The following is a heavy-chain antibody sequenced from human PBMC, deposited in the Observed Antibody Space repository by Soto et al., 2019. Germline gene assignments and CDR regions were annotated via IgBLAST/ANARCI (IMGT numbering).Heavy chain of an antibody. Sequence: HPGGSLRLSCAASGFTFSSYAMSWVRQAPGKGLEWVSAISGSGGSTYYADSVKGRFTISRDNSKNTLYLQMNSLRAEDTAVYYCAKVAGLNYGDPYYYGMDVWGQGTTVTVSS. CDR3: AKVAGLNYGDPYYYGMDV. V-gene: IGHV3-23*01. CDR1: GFTFSSYA. D-gene: IGHD4-17*01. CDR2: ISGSGGST. J-gene: IGHJ6*02.